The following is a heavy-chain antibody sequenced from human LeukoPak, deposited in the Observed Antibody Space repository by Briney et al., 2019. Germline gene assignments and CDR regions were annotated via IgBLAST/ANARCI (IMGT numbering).Heavy chain of an antibody. D-gene: IGHD6-25*01. CDR3: ARGEIAYSTG. J-gene: IGHJ4*02. CDR1: GYTFTNYY. Sequence: ASVKVSCKASGYTFTNYYMHWVRQAPGQGLEWMGIINPSGGSTNYAQKFQGRVTMTRDTSISTAYMELSRLRSDDTAVYYCARGEIAYSTGWGQGTLVTVSS. CDR2: INPSGGST. V-gene: IGHV1-46*01.